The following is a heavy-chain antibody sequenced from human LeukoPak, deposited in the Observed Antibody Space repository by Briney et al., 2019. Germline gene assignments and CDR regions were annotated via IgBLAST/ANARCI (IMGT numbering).Heavy chain of an antibody. Sequence: ASVKVSCKASGYTFTGYYMHWVRQAPGQGLEWMGRINPNSGGTNYAQKFQGRVTMTRDTSISTAYMELSRLRSDDTAVYYCARDSWGGGSYKIDYWGQGTLVTVSS. J-gene: IGHJ4*02. CDR1: GYTFTGYY. V-gene: IGHV1-2*06. CDR2: INPNSGGT. D-gene: IGHD1-26*01. CDR3: ARDSWGGGSYKIDY.